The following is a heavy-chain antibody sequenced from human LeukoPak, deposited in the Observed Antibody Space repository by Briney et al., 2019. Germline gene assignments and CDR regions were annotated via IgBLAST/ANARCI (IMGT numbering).Heavy chain of an antibody. D-gene: IGHD6-19*01. CDR3: TRDLSGSSGWYGVSDAFDI. CDR2: IRSKAYGGTT. V-gene: IGHV3-49*04. J-gene: IGHJ3*02. CDR1: GFTFGDYA. Sequence: PGGSLRLSCTASGFTFGDYAMSWVRQATGKGLEWVGFIRSKAYGGTTEYAASVKGRFTISRDDSKSIAYLQMNSLKTEDTAVYYCTRDLSGSSGWYGVSDAFDIWGQGTMVTVSS.